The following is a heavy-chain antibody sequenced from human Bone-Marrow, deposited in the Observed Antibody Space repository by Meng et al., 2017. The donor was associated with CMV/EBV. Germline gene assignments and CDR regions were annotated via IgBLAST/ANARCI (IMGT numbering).Heavy chain of an antibody. D-gene: IGHD3-3*01. V-gene: IGHV3-23*01. Sequence: GGSLRLSCAASGFTFSSYSMNWVRQAPGKGLEWVSGIIGSGGSTYYADSVKGRFTISRDNSKNTLYLQMNSLRAEDTAVYYCARGGYYDFWSASPRYFDYCGQGTLVTASS. CDR1: GFTFSSYS. CDR2: IIGSGGST. J-gene: IGHJ4*02. CDR3: ARGGYYDFWSASPRYFDY.